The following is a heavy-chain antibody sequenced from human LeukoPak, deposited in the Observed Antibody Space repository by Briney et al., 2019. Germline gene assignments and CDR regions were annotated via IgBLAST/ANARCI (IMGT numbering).Heavy chain of an antibody. CDR1: GFTFSSYA. CDR3: AKVSSSWGSPNYYFEF. CDR2: ISGSGDNT. V-gene: IGHV3-23*01. Sequence: GGSLRLSCAASGFTFSSYAMSWVRQAPGKGLEWVSLISGSGDNTYYADSVKGRFTIFRDNSRNTLYLQMNSLKAEDTAVYYCAKVSSSWGSPNYYFEFWGQGTLVTVSS. D-gene: IGHD6-13*01. J-gene: IGHJ4*02.